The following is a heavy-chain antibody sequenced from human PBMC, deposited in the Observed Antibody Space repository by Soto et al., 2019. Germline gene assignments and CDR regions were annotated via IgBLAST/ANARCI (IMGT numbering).Heavy chain of an antibody. CDR2: IYSGGST. CDR1: GFTVSSNY. CDR3: TTRYSGWYGSGDY. J-gene: IGHJ4*02. V-gene: IGHV3-53*01. D-gene: IGHD6-19*01. Sequence: GGSLRLSCAASGFTVSSNYMSWVRQAPGKGLEWVSVIYSGGSTYYADSVKGRFTISRDNSKNTLYLQMNSLRAEDTAVYYCTTRYSGWYGSGDYWGQGTLVTVSS.